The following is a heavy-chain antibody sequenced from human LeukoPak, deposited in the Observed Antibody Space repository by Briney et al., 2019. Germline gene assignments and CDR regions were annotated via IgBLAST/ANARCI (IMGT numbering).Heavy chain of an antibody. Sequence: SETLSLTCTVSGGSISSSSYYWGWIRQPPGKGLEWIGSIYYSGSTYYNPSLKSRVTISVDTSKNQFSLKLSSVTAADTAVYYCARGQGDGDSSFDYWGQGTLVTVSS. V-gene: IGHV4-39*07. CDR3: ARGQGDGDSSFDY. J-gene: IGHJ4*02. CDR1: GGSISSSSYY. D-gene: IGHD4-17*01. CDR2: IYYSGST.